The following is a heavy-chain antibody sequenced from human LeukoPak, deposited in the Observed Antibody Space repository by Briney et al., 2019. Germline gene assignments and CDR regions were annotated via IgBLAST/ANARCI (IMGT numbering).Heavy chain of an antibody. Sequence: ASVKVSCKASGYTFTSYEINWLRQATGQGLAWMGWMNPHSGNTDYAQKFQGRVTMTRNSSISTAYMELSSLRSEDTAVYYCARARQPFTIFGVVITHYYYFYMDVWGKGTTVTVSS. V-gene: IGHV1-8*01. J-gene: IGHJ6*03. CDR1: GYTFTSYE. CDR2: MNPHSGNT. D-gene: IGHD3-3*01. CDR3: ARARQPFTIFGVVITHYYYFYMDV.